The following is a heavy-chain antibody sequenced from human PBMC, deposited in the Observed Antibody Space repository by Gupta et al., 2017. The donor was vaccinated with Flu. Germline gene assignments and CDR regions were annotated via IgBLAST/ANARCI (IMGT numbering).Heavy chain of an antibody. CDR2: LNHSGST. J-gene: IGHJ4*02. V-gene: IGHV4-34*01. D-gene: IGHD5-18*01. Sequence: QVQLQHWGAGLLKPSETLSLTCAVYGGSFSGYYWSWIRQPPGKGLEWIGELNHSGSTNYNPSLKSRVTISVDTSKNQFSLKLSSVTAADTAVYYCARGGNDRTGDTAMGFGNLFVGISYFDYWGQGTLVTVSS. CDR3: ARGGNDRTGDTAMGFGNLFVGISYFDY. CDR1: GGSFSGYY.